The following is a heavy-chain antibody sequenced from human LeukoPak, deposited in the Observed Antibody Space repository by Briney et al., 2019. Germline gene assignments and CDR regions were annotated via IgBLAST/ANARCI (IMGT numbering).Heavy chain of an antibody. J-gene: IGHJ6*02. CDR2: MNPNSGNT. Sequence: ASVKVSCKASGYTFTSYDINWVRQAPGQGLEWMGWMNPNSGNTGYAQKFQGRVTMTRNTSISTAYMELSSLRSEDTAVYYCARCTVTTCYYGMDVWGQGTTVTVSS. CDR1: GYTFTSYD. D-gene: IGHD4-17*01. V-gene: IGHV1-8*01. CDR3: ARCTVTTCYYGMDV.